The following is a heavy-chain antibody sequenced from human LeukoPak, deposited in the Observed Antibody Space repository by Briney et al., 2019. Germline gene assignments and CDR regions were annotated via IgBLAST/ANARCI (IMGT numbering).Heavy chain of an antibody. J-gene: IGHJ4*02. D-gene: IGHD2-15*01. CDR2: IRYDGSNK. CDR3: AKALVTTCSGAYFYPFDS. V-gene: IGHV3-30*02. Sequence: GGSLRLSCAASGFTFSSYGMHWVRQAPGKGLEWVAFIRYDGSNKYYADSVKGRFTISRDSSKNTLYLQMNSLRAGDAAVYYCAKALVTTCSGAYFYPFDSWSQGTLVPASP. CDR1: GFTFSSYG.